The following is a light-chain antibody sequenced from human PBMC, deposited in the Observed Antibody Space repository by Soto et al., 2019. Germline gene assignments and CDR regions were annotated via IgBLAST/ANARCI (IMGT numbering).Light chain of an antibody. V-gene: IGKV3-20*01. J-gene: IGKJ1*01. CDR1: QRVNFRY. CDR3: QQYASSPRT. CDR2: DAS. Sequence: PGERATLSCRASQRVNFRYLAWYQQKPGQAPRLLIYDASNRAAGIPDRFSGSGSGTDFTLTISRLEPEDFAVYYCQQYASSPRTFGQGTKVEIK.